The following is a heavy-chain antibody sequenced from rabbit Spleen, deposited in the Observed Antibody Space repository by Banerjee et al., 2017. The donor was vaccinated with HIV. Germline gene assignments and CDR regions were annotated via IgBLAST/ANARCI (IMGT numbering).Heavy chain of an antibody. J-gene: IGHJ6*01. V-gene: IGHV1S40*01. CDR1: GFSFSSGYD. D-gene: IGHD2-1*01. Sequence: QQLEESGGGLVKPGASLTLTCKASGFSFSSGYDMCWVRQAPGKGLEWISCIAGSSSGFTYSATWAKGRFTCSKTSPTTVTLQVTSLTAADTATYFCARSTYGYDDYGDLYYAAMDLWGQGTLVTVS. CDR2: IAGSSSGFT. CDR3: ARSTYGYDDYGDLYYAAMDL.